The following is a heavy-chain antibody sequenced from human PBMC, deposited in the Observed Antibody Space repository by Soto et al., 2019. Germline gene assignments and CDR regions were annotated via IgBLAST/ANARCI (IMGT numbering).Heavy chain of an antibody. CDR1: GYNFTSYY. V-gene: IGHV1-46*01. CDR3: AIAFWSYSSGTNAPAY. Sequence: ASVKVSCKASGYNFTSYYMHWVRQAPGLGLEWVGRINPRGGSTIYAQEFQGRVTMSRDTSTSTVYMELSTLTSEDTAVYYCAIAFWSYSSGTNAPAYCAQGSLVLVSS. CDR2: INPRGGST. J-gene: IGHJ4*02. D-gene: IGHD6-25*01.